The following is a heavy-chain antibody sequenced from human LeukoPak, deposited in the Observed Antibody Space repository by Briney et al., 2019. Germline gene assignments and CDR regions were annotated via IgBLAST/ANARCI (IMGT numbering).Heavy chain of an antibody. CDR2: ISGSGGST. Sequence: GGSLRLSCAASGFTFSNAWMSWVRQAPGKGLEWVSAISGSGGSTYYADSVKGRFTISRDNSKNTLYLQMNSLRAEDTAVYYCAKDRKVVGYDIFDYWGQGTLVTVSS. V-gene: IGHV3-23*01. J-gene: IGHJ4*02. D-gene: IGHD5-12*01. CDR1: GFTFSNAW. CDR3: AKDRKVVGYDIFDY.